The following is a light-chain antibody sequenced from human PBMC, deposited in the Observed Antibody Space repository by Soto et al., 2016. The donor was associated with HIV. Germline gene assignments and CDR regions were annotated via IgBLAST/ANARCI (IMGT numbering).Light chain of an antibody. J-gene: IGLJ1*01. V-gene: IGLV3-21*03. Sequence: SYELTQPPSVSVAPGKTARITCGGNNIGSKSVHWYQQKPGQAPVLVVYDDSARPSGIPERFSGSNSGNTATLTISRVEAGDEADYYCQVWDTTDHYVFGTGTRVTVL. CDR3: QVWDTTDHYV. CDR1: NIGSKS. CDR2: DDS.